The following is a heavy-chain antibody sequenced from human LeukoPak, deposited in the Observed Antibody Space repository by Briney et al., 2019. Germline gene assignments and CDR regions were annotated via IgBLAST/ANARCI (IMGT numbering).Heavy chain of an antibody. CDR3: ARAPRWGKKAYFDY. V-gene: IGHV4-34*01. Sequence: SETLSLTCAVYGGSFSGYYWSWIRQPPGKGLEWIGEINHSGSTNYNPSLKSRATISVDTSKNQFSLKLSSVTAADTAVYYCARAPRWGKKAYFDYWGQGTLVTVSS. CDR2: INHSGST. J-gene: IGHJ4*02. CDR1: GGSFSGYY. D-gene: IGHD2-8*02.